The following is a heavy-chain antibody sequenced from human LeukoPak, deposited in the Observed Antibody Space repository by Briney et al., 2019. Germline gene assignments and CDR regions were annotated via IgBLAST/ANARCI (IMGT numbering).Heavy chain of an antibody. J-gene: IGHJ3*02. D-gene: IGHD6-13*01. Sequence: SETLSLTRAVYGGSFSGYYWSWIRQPPGKGLEWIGEINHSGSTYYNPSLKSRVTISVDTSKNQFSLKLSSVTAADTAVYYCARHYIAGPNAFDIWGQGTMVTVSS. CDR3: ARHYIAGPNAFDI. CDR2: INHSGST. V-gene: IGHV4-34*01. CDR1: GGSFSGYY.